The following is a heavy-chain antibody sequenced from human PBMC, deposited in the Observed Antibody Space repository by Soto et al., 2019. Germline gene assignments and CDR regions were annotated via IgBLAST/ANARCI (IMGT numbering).Heavy chain of an antibody. V-gene: IGHV1-69*12. J-gene: IGHJ6*02. Sequence: QVQLVQSGAEVKKPRSSVKVSCKASGGTFSSYAISWVRQAPGQGLEWMGGIIPIFGTANYAQKFQGRVTITAEESTSTAYMELSSLRSEETAVYYCARGIVVVTAIRAYCYYGMDVWGQGTTVTVSS. CDR1: GGTFSSYA. CDR3: ARGIVVVTAIRAYCYYGMDV. D-gene: IGHD2-21*02. CDR2: IIPIFGTA.